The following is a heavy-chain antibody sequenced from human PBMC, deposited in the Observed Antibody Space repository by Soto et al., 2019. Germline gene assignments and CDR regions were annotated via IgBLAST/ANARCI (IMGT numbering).Heavy chain of an antibody. CDR2: IGTAGDT. CDR1: GFTFSSHD. D-gene: IGHD3-3*01. V-gene: IGHV3-13*01. J-gene: IGHJ6*02. CDR3: ERDFVYYGMDV. Sequence: PGGSLRLSCEASGFTFSSHDMHWVRQATGKGLEWVSTIGTAGDTYYPGSVKGRFTISRENAKNALYLQMDSLRVGDTAVYYCERDFVYYGMDVWGQGTPVTVS.